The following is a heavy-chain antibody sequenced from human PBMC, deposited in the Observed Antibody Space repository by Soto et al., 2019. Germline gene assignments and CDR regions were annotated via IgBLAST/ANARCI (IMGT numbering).Heavy chain of an antibody. D-gene: IGHD6-19*01. Sequence: PGGSLRLSCAASGFTFSSYGMHWVHQAPGKGLEWVAVISYDGSNKYYADSVKGRFTISRDNSKNTLYLQMNSLRAEDTAVYYCAKDRRSYGSGPRFYYYYYGMDVWGQGTTVTVSS. CDR2: ISYDGSNK. CDR3: AKDRRSYGSGPRFYYYYYGMDV. V-gene: IGHV3-30*18. J-gene: IGHJ6*02. CDR1: GFTFSSYG.